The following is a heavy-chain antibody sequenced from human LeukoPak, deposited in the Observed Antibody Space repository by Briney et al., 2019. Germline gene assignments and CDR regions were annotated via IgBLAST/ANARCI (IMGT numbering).Heavy chain of an antibody. CDR3: AKGVEMATIYGVYFDY. J-gene: IGHJ4*02. V-gene: IGHV3-9*01. CDR1: GFTFDDYA. CDR2: ISWNSGSI. Sequence: GGSLRLSCAASGFTFDDYAMHWVRQAPGKGLEWVSGISWNSGSIGYADSVKGRFTISRDNAKNSLYLQMNSLRAEDTALYYCAKGVEMATIYGVYFDYWGQGTLVTVSS. D-gene: IGHD5-24*01.